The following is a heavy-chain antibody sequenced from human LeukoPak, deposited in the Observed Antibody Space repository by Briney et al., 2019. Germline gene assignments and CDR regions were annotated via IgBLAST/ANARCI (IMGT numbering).Heavy chain of an antibody. CDR1: GFTFSSYE. J-gene: IGHJ6*03. V-gene: IGHV3-21*01. D-gene: IGHD3-3*01. CDR2: ISSSSSYI. CDR3: AREARDVLRFLEWTGMNMVV. Sequence: PGGSLRLSCAASGFTFSSYEMNWVCQAPGKGLEWVSSISSSSSYIYYADSVKGRFTISRDNAKNSLYLQMNSLRAEDTAVYYCAREARDVLRFLEWTGMNMVVWGKGTTVTVSS.